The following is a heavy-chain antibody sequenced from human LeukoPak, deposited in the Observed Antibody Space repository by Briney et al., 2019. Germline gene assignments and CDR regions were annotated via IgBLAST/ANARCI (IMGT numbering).Heavy chain of an antibody. CDR1: GGSFSGYY. CDR2: IYYSGST. J-gene: IGHJ5*02. D-gene: IGHD2-21*02. V-gene: IGHV4-34*01. CDR3: ARQLVVVTPNWFDP. Sequence: PSETLSLTCAVYGGSFSGYYWSWIRQPPGKGLEWIGSIYYSGSTYYNPSLKSRVTISVDTSKNQFSLKLSSVTAADTAVYYCARQLVVVTPNWFDPWGQGTLVTVSS.